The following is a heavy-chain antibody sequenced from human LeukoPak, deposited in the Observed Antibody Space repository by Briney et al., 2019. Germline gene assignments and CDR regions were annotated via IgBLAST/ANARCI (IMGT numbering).Heavy chain of an antibody. CDR1: GFTFSSYG. CDR3: ARDGELPFDY. CDR2: IWYDGSNK. Sequence: GGSLRLSCAASGFTFSSYGMYWVRQAPGRGLEWVAVIWYDGSNKYYADSVKGRFTISRDNSKNTLYLQMNSLRAEDTAVYYCARDGELPFDYWGQGTLVTVSS. V-gene: IGHV3-33*01. J-gene: IGHJ4*02. D-gene: IGHD1-26*01.